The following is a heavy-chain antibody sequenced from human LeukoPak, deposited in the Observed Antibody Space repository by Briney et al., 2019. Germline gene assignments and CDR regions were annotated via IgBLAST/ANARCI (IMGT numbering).Heavy chain of an antibody. CDR3: ARDGVAGANFDY. D-gene: IGHD6-19*01. V-gene: IGHV1-46*01. Sequence: ASVKVSCKASGGTFSSYAISWVRQAPGQGLEWMGIINPSGGSTSYAQKFQGRVTMTRDTSTSTVYMELSSLRSEDTAVYYCARDGVAGANFDYWGQGTLVTVSS. CDR2: INPSGGST. CDR1: GGTFSSYA. J-gene: IGHJ4*02.